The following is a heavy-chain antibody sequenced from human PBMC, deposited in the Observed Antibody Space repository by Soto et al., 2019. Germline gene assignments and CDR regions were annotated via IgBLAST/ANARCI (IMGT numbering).Heavy chain of an antibody. J-gene: IGHJ6*02. Sequence: EVQLLESGGGLVQPGGSLRLSCAGSGFTLSTYGMTWVRQAPGKGLEWVSAITGTGGNTYYVDSVKGRFTSSRDNSKNMLYLPMNSVRVEDTAVYYCARIRGYWYGLDVWGQGNTVTVSS. CDR2: ITGTGGNT. V-gene: IGHV3-23*01. CDR1: GFTLSTYG. CDR3: ARIRGYWYGLDV.